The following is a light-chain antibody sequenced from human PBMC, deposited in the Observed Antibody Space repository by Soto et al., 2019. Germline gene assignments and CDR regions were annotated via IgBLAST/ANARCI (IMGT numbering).Light chain of an antibody. Sequence: EIVLTQSPGTLSLSPGEGATLSCRASQTIRSTYLAWYQQKPGQAPRLLIYGGSSKATGIPVRFSGSGSGTDFTLTISRLEPEDFAVYYCQCQQYGISPVYAVGQGTKVEIK. CDR3: QQYGISPVYA. CDR2: GGS. CDR1: QTIRSTY. J-gene: IGKJ2*01. V-gene: IGKV3-20*01.